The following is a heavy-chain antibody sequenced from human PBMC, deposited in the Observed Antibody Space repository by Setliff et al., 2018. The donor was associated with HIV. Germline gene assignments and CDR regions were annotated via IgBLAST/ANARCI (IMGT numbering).Heavy chain of an antibody. J-gene: IGHJ4*02. CDR2: IYYSGNT. Sequence: PSETLSLTCSVSGDSIGTYYWNWIRQPPGKGLEWIGWIYYSGNTRYNPSLKSRVTISTSENQFSLKLTSVTAADTAGYYCASTRIRLIRGAVISNLRTPYFDYWGPGSRVTVSS. CDR1: GDSIGTYY. D-gene: IGHD3-10*01. CDR3: ASTRIRLIRGAVISNLRTPYFDY. V-gene: IGHV4-59*08.